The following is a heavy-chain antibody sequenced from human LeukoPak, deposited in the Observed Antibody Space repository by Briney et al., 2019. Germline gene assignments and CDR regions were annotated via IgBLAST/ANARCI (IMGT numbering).Heavy chain of an antibody. D-gene: IGHD6-13*01. CDR1: GYTFTCYA. J-gene: IGHJ5*02. CDR2: INTNTGNP. Sequence: ASVKVSCKASGYTFTCYAMNWVRQAPGQGLEWMGWINTNTGNPTYAQGFTGRFVFSLDTSVSTAYLQISSLKAEDTAVYYCARTVTSIAAAAFDPWGQGTLVTVSS. CDR3: ARTVTSIAAAAFDP. V-gene: IGHV7-4-1*02.